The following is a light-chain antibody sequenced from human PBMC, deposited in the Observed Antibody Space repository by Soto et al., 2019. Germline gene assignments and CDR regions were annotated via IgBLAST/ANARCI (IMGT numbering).Light chain of an antibody. J-gene: IGLJ1*01. CDR1: SSDVGGYNY. Sequence: QSVLTQPASVSGSPGQSITISCTGTSSDVGGYNYVSWYQQHPGKAPKLMIYEVSDRPSGVSNRFSGSKSGNTASLTIYGLQAEDEADYYCSSYTITSTYVLGNGTKVTVL. V-gene: IGLV2-14*01. CDR2: EVS. CDR3: SSYTITSTYV.